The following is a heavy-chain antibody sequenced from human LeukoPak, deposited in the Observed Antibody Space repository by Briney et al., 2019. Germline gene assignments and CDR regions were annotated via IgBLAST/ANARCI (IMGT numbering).Heavy chain of an antibody. J-gene: IGHJ4*02. Sequence: PSETLSLTCIVSGGSITSTSHYWAWIRQSPGKGLEWIGSIFYTVSTYPNPSLESRITMSVDTSKNQFSLRLSSVTAPDTAVYFCARVGPVEMATTGYFDSWGQGTLVTVSS. CDR2: IFYTVST. D-gene: IGHD5-24*01. V-gene: IGHV4-39*07. CDR1: GGSITSTSHY. CDR3: ARVGPVEMATTGYFDS.